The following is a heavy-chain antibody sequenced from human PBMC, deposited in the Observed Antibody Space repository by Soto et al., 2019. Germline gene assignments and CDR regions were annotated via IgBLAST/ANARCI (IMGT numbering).Heavy chain of an antibody. J-gene: IGHJ6*02. D-gene: IGHD2-2*01. CDR1: NGSIGLYY. Sequence: SETLSLTCTVSNGSIGLYYWSWIRLPPGKALEWIGYVYYSGTTNYNPSLKSRVIISVDTSMNQFSLKLISVTAADTAVYYGARDTNYYYYGLDGRGQGTTVTVSS. CDR2: VYYSGTT. CDR3: ARDTNYYYYGLDG. V-gene: IGHV4-59*01.